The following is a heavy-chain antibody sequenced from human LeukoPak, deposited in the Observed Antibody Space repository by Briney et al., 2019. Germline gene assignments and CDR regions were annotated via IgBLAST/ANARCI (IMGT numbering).Heavy chain of an antibody. CDR2: ISDSGGNT. CDR1: GSTFSNHA. Sequence: GGSLRLSCAVSGSTFSNHAMGWVRQAPGKGLEWVSSISDSGGNTYYADSVKGRFTISRDNSRNTLSLQMDSLRVEDTAIYFCVKYENYYLDYWGQGTLVTVSS. D-gene: IGHD1-7*01. V-gene: IGHV3-23*01. CDR3: VKYENYYLDY. J-gene: IGHJ4*02.